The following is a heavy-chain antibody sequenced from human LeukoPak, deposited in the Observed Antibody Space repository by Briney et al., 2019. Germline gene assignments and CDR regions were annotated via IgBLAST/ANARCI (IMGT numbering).Heavy chain of an antibody. CDR1: GFTFSSYD. CDR2: IRYDGSNK. J-gene: IGHJ6*03. CDR3: ARDGKLRYFDWLSPGYYYYYMDV. D-gene: IGHD3-9*01. Sequence: GGSLRLSCAASGFTFSSYDMHWVRQAPGKGLEWVAFIRYDGSNKYYADSVRGRFTISRDNSKNTLYLQMNSLRAEDTAVYYCARDGKLRYFDWLSPGYYYYYMDVWGKGTTVTVSS. V-gene: IGHV3-30*02.